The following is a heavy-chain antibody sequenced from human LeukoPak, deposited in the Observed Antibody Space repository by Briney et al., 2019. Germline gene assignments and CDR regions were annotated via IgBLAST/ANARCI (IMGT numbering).Heavy chain of an antibody. Sequence: PSETLSLTCTVSGGSISSGGYYWSWIRQPPGKGLEWIGEINHSGSTNYNPSLKSRVTISVDTSKNQFSLKLSSVTAADTAVYYCARGRAGSGYCSGGSCQVLNFDYWGQGTLVTVSS. V-gene: IGHV4-39*07. J-gene: IGHJ4*02. CDR1: GGSISSGGYY. D-gene: IGHD2-15*01. CDR3: ARGRAGSGYCSGGSCQVLNFDY. CDR2: INHSGST.